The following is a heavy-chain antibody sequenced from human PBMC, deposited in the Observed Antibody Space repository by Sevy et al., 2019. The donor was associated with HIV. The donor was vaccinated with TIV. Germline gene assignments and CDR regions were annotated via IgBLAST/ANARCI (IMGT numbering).Heavy chain of an antibody. V-gene: IGHV3-23*01. CDR3: ANMERSLLWFGELSYYFDY. Sequence: GGSLRLSCAASGFTFSSYAMSWVRQAPGKGLEWVSAISGSGGSTYYADSVKGRFTISRDNSKNQLYLQMNSLRAEDTAVYYCANMERSLLWFGELSYYFDYWGQGTLVTVSS. D-gene: IGHD3-10*01. CDR1: GFTFSSYA. J-gene: IGHJ4*02. CDR2: ISGSGGST.